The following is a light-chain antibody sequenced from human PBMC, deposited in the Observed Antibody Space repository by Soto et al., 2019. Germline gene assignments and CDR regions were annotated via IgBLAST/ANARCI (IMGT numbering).Light chain of an antibody. V-gene: IGKV3D-20*02. CDR3: QQRSNWPSIT. CDR2: GAS. CDR1: QSVSSSY. J-gene: IGKJ5*01. Sequence: EIVLTQSPGTLSLSPGERATLSCSASQSVSSSYLAWYQQKPGQAPRPLIYGASSRATGIPDRFGGSGSGTDFTLTISRLEPEDFAVYYCQQRSNWPSITFGQGTRLEI.